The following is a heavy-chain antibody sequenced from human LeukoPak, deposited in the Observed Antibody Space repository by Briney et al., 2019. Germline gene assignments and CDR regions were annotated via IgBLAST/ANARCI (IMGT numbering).Heavy chain of an antibody. CDR1: GYSISSGYY. CDR3: ARRYIGRGYYFDY. CDR2: IFHSGST. Sequence: PSETLSLTCTASGYSISSGYYWGWIRQPPGKGLEWIGSIFHSGSTYYNPSLKSRVTISVDTSKNQFSLKLSSVTAADTAVYYCARRYIGRGYYFDYWGQGTLVIVSS. D-gene: IGHD1-26*01. V-gene: IGHV4-38-2*02. J-gene: IGHJ4*02.